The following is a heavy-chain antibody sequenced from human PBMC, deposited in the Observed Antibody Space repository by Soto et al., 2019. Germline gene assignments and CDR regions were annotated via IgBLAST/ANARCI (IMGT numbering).Heavy chain of an antibody. J-gene: IGHJ6*02. V-gene: IGHV6-1*01. CDR1: GDSVSSNSAG. CDR2: TYYRSKWYN. Sequence: QVQLQQSGPGLVKPSQTLSLTCAISGDSVSSNSAGWNWIRQSPSRGLEWLGRTYYRSKWYNDYAVSVKSRITINPDTAKNQVSRQLNSVTPEDTAVYYWARDSEEYTMVRGVTYYYYGMDVWGQGTTVTVSS. CDR3: ARDSEEYTMVRGVTYYYYGMDV. D-gene: IGHD3-10*01.